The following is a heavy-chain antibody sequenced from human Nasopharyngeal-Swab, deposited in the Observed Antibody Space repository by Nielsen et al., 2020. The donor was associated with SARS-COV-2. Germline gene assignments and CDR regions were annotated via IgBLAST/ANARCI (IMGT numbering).Heavy chain of an antibody. CDR2: IFPGDPDT. CDR1: GYRFTDYW. V-gene: IGHV5-51*01. J-gene: IGHJ6*02. CDR3: AIGAAVGTLFHGMDV. Sequence: GESLKISCATSGYRFTDYWIAWVRQAPGKGLECMGTIFPGDPDTRYSPSFEGRVTISVDQSITTAYLHWTSLKASDTAKYYCAIGAAVGTLFHGMDVWGQGTMVTVSS. D-gene: IGHD1-26*01.